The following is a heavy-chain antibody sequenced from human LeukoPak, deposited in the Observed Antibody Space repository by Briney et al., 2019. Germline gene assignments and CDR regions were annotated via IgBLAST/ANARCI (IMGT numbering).Heavy chain of an antibody. J-gene: IGHJ4*02. D-gene: IGHD5-12*01. Sequence: PGGSLRLSCAASGFTFSTYSMKWVRQAPGKGLEWVSYISDSGAMYYADSVRDRFTISRENAQNSLFLQMNSLRAEDTAVYYCARDGGYRGYDADCWGQGTLVTVSS. CDR1: GFTFSTYS. V-gene: IGHV3-48*01. CDR2: ISDSGAM. CDR3: ARDGGYRGYDADC.